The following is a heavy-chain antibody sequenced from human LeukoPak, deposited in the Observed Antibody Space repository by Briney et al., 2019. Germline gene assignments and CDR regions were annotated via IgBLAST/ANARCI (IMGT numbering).Heavy chain of an antibody. CDR2: INPNSGGT. D-gene: IGHD3-10*01. V-gene: IGHV1-2*02. Sequence: ASVKVSCKASGYTFTGYYMHWVRQAPGQGLEWMGWINPNSGGTNYAQKFQGRVTMTRDTSISTAYMELSSLRSEDTAVYYCARVTDYGSGSTDPWGQGTLVTVSS. CDR1: GYTFTGYY. CDR3: ARVTDYGSGSTDP. J-gene: IGHJ5*02.